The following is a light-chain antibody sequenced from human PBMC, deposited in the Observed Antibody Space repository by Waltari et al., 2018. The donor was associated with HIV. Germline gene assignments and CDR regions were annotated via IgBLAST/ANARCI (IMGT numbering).Light chain of an antibody. Sequence: EIVFTQSPAPLSLSPRDIVTPSCRSSQGVSTYLAWYQHKPGQAPRLLIYNASNRATGIPARFSGSGSGTDFTLTISSLEPEDFAVYYCQQRTNWPPYTFGQGTKLEIK. CDR2: NAS. V-gene: IGKV3-11*01. CDR3: QQRTNWPPYT. CDR1: QGVSTY. J-gene: IGKJ2*01.